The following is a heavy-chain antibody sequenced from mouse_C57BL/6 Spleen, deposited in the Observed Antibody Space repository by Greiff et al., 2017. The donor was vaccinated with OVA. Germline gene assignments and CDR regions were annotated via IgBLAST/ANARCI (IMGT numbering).Heavy chain of an antibody. CDR3: ARYGAQATDY. V-gene: IGHV1-82*01. CDR2: IYPGDGDT. CDR1: GYAFSSSW. J-gene: IGHJ2*01. Sequence: VQGVESGPELVKPGASVKISCKASGYAFSSSWMNWVKQRPGKGLEWIGRIYPGDGDTNYNGKFKGKATLTADKSSSTAYMQLSSLTSEDSAVYFCARYGAQATDYWGQGTTLTVSS. D-gene: IGHD3-2*02.